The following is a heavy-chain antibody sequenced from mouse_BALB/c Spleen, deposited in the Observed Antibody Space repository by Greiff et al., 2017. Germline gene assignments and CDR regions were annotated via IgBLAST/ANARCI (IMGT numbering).Heavy chain of an antibody. D-gene: IGHD2-4*01. CDR1: GYSITSDYA. J-gene: IGHJ3*01. CDR2: ISYSGST. CDR3: ARRGYDYDGWFAY. Sequence: EVKLQESGPGLVKPSQSLSLTCTVTGYSITSDYAWNWIRQFPGNKLEWMGYISYSGSTSYNPSLKSRISITRDTSKNQFFLQLNSVTTEDTATYYCARRGYDYDGWFAYWGQGTLVTVSA. V-gene: IGHV3-2*02.